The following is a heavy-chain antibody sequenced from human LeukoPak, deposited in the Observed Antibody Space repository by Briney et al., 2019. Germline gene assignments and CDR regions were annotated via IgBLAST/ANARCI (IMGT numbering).Heavy chain of an antibody. CDR3: ARDVPPRYSGWYWFDP. CDR1: GFTFDDYA. J-gene: IGHJ5*02. D-gene: IGHD6-19*01. V-gene: IGHV3-43D*03. Sequence: GGSLRLSCAASGFTFDDYAMHWVRQAPGKGLEWVSLISWDGGSTYYADSVKGRFTISRDNAKNSLYLQMNSLRAEDTAVYYCARDVPPRYSGWYWFDPWGQGTLVTVSS. CDR2: ISWDGGST.